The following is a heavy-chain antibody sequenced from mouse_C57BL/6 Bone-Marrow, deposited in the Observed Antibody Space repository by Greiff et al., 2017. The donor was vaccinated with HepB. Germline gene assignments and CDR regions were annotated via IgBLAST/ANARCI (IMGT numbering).Heavy chain of an antibody. CDR2: IDPSDSYT. Sequence: VQLQQSGAELVKPGASVKLSCKASGYTFTSYWMQWVKQRPGQGLEWIGEIDPSDSYTNYNQKFKGKATLTVDTSSSTAYMQLSSLTSEDSAVYYCARYVDYDAMDYWGQGTSVTVSS. CDR1: GYTFTSYW. V-gene: IGHV1-50*01. CDR3: ARYVDYDAMDY. J-gene: IGHJ4*01.